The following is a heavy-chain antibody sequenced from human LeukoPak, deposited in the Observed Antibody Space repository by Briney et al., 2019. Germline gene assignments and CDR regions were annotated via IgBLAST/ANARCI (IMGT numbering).Heavy chain of an antibody. V-gene: IGHV4-59*01. Sequence: PSETLSLTCTVSGGSISSYYWSWIRQPPGKGLEWIGYIYYSGSTNYNPSLKSRVTISVDTSKNQFSLKLSSVTAADTAVYYCARAVGYDYVWGSYSYYFDYWGQGTLVTVSS. CDR3: ARAVGYDYVWGSYSYYFDY. CDR1: GGSISSYY. D-gene: IGHD3-16*01. J-gene: IGHJ4*02. CDR2: IYYSGST.